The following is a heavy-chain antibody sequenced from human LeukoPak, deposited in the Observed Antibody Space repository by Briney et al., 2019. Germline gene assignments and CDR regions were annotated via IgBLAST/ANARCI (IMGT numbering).Heavy chain of an antibody. J-gene: IGHJ4*02. CDR3: ARDLYNWNS. CDR1: GGSISSYY. Sequence: SETLSLTCTVSGGSISSYYWSWIRQPPGKGLEWIGYSYYSGNTNYNPSLKSRVTISVDTSKNQFSLKLSSVTAADTAVYYRARDLYNWNSWGQGTLVTVSS. D-gene: IGHD1-20*01. V-gene: IGHV4-59*01. CDR2: SYYSGNT.